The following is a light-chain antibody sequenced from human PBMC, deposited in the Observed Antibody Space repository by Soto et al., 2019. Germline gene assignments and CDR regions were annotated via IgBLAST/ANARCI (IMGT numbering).Light chain of an antibody. CDR1: SSDVGGYNL. V-gene: IGLV2-14*01. CDR3: SSYKSSSTLPDV. CDR2: DVN. Sequence: QSALTQPASVSGSPGQSITISCTGTSSDVGGYNLVSWYQQYPDKAPKLMIFDVNTRPSGVSHRFSGSKSGNTASLTISGLQAEDEADYYCSSYKSSSTLPDVFGTGTKLTVL. J-gene: IGLJ1*01.